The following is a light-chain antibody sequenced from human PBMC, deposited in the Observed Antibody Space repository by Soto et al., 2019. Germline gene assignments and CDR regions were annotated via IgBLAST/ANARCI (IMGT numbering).Light chain of an antibody. CDR3: QQYNEFQYT. CDR1: QSISSSF. Sequence: EIVLTQSPGILSLSPGERASLSCGASQSISSSFLAWYQQKPGQAPRLLIYGASSRATGIPDRFSGTGSETDFTLTISRLGPEDFAVYYCQQYNEFQYTFGQGTRLDI. V-gene: IGKV3-20*01. J-gene: IGKJ2*01. CDR2: GAS.